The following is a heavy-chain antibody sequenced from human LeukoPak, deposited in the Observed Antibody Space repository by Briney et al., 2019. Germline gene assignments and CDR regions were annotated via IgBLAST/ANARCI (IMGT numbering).Heavy chain of an antibody. CDR3: ARDSWGFDF. CDR2: MSYDGSNK. CDR1: GFTFSNFA. Sequence: PGGSLRLSCAASGFTFSNFAMHWVRQAPGKGLEWVAMMSYDGSNKYTDSVKGRFTISRDNSKNMVDLYMSNPKIEDTAVYYCARDSWGFDFWGQGTLVTVSS. J-gene: IGHJ4*02. D-gene: IGHD7-27*01. V-gene: IGHV3-30*04.